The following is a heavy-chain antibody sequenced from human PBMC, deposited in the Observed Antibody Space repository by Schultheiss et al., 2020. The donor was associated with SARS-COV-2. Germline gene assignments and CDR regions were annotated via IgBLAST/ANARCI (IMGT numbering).Heavy chain of an antibody. V-gene: IGHV3-23*01. CDR2: ISSSSSYI. CDR1: GFTFSSYA. J-gene: IGHJ5*02. CDR3: AKDLGWVRPRNWFDP. Sequence: GGSLRLSCAASGFTFSSYAMSWVRQAPGKGLEWVSSISSSSSYIYYADSVKGRFTISRDNSKNTLYLQMNSLRAEDTAVYYCAKDLGWVRPRNWFDPWGQGTLVTVSS. D-gene: IGHD1-26*01.